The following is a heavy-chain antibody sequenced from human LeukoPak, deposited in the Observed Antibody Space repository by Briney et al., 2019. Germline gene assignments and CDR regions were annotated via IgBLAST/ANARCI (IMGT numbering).Heavy chain of an antibody. CDR3: ASNRVRGVNYYFDY. D-gene: IGHD3-10*02. CDR1: GFTFSSYG. J-gene: IGHJ4*02. CDR2: ISHDGSNK. V-gene: IGHV3-30*03. Sequence: GGSLRLSCAASGFTFSSYGMHWVRQAPGKGLEWVAVISHDGSNKYYADSVKGRFTISRDNSKNTLYLQMNSLRAEDTAVYYCASNRVRGVNYYFDYWGQGTLVTVSS.